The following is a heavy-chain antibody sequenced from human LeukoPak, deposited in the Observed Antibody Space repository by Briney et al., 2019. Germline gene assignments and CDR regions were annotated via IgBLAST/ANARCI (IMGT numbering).Heavy chain of an antibody. V-gene: IGHV4-59*01. D-gene: IGHD1-26*01. CDR2: IYYSGCT. J-gene: IGHJ6*02. CDR3: AWDEGGRRRYYDFDIHV. CDR1: VGSIISYY. Sequence: SETLSLTCTVSVGSIISYYWSSIRQPPGKGLEWVGYIYYSGCTNYTPSLKSRVTIPVHTSKKQSSLTLSSVTAAHTDVHYCAWDEGGRRRYYDFDIHVGGRGTTVTVS.